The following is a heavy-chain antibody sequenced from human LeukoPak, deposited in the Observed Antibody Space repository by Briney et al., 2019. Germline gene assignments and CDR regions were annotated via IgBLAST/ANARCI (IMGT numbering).Heavy chain of an antibody. CDR3: ARDLFGVVASHYMDV. D-gene: IGHD3-22*01. CDR1: GYTFTSYG. CDR2: ISAYNGNT. J-gene: IGHJ6*03. V-gene: IGHV1-18*01. Sequence: ASVKVSCKASGYTFTSYGISWVRQAPGQGLEWMGWISAYNGNTNYAQKLQGRVTMTTDTSTSTAYMELRSLRSDDPAVYYCARDLFGVVASHYMDVWGKETTVTVS.